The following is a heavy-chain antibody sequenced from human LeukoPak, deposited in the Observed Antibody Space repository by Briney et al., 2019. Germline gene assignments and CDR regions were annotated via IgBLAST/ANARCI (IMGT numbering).Heavy chain of an antibody. D-gene: IGHD3-10*01. Sequence: GGSLRLSCVASGFTFTNYAMHWVRQAPGKGLEWVAFIRYDGSNKYYADSVKGRFTISRDNSKNTLYLQMNSLRAEDTAVYYCAKDPSRPRYGSGSYYPYWGQGTLVTVSS. CDR1: GFTFTNYA. J-gene: IGHJ4*02. CDR2: IRYDGSNK. CDR3: AKDPSRPRYGSGSYYPY. V-gene: IGHV3-30*02.